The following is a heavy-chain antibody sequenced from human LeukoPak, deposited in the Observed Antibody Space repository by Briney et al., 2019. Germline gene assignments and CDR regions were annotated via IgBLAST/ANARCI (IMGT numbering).Heavy chain of an antibody. J-gene: IGHJ4*02. CDR3: ARDAPGSIAVAGTFDY. V-gene: IGHV4-59*12. D-gene: IGHD6-19*01. Sequence: PSETLSLTCTVSGGSLSNYYWSWIRQPPGKGLEWIGYIYYNGGTNYNPSLKSRVTISVDTSKNQFSLKLSSVTAADTAVYYCARDAPGSIAVAGTFDYWGQGTLVTVSS. CDR1: GGSLSNYY. CDR2: IYYNGGT.